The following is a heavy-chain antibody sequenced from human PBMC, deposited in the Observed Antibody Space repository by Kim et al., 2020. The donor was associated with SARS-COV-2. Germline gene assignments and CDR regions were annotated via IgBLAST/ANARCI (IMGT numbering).Heavy chain of an antibody. CDR2: ISYNGNNR. Sequence: WGSLRLSCAASGFTFSQYAMHWVRQAPGKGLEWVAHISYNGNNRYYADSLRGRFTISRDSSNNTLYLQMNSLRTEDTAIYFCARANNPTFANGWDFWGQG. D-gene: IGHD6-19*01. CDR3: ARANNPTFANGWDF. J-gene: IGHJ4*02. CDR1: GFTFSQYA. V-gene: IGHV3-30-3*01.